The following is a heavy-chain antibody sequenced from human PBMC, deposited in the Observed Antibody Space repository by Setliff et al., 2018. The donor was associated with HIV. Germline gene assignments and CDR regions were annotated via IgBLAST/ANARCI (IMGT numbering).Heavy chain of an antibody. V-gene: IGHV3-23*01. CDR3: ARRGNLLEGRQLDS. CDR1: GFTFSNHV. D-gene: IGHD1-1*01. J-gene: IGHJ4*02. CDR2: ISTSGGAA. Sequence: GESLTISCAASGFTFSNHVMNWVRQAPGKGLEWVSAISTSGGAADYADSVKGRFTISRDNSRNTLYLQMNSLRAEDTALYFCARRGNLLEGRQLDSWGQGTLVTVSS.